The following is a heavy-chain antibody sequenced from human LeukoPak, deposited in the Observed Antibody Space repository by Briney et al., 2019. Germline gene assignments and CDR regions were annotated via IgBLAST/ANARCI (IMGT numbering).Heavy chain of an antibody. J-gene: IGHJ6*03. CDR1: GDSISSRNYY. CDR3: ARLPQYYYHYMDV. CDR2: ISYSGST. V-gene: IGHV4-39*01. Sequence: SETLSLTCTVSGDSISSRNYYWGWIRQPPGKGLEWIGSISYSGSTYYNPSLKSRVTISVDTSKNQFSLKLSSVTAADTAFFYCARLPQYYYHYMDVWGKGTTVIISS.